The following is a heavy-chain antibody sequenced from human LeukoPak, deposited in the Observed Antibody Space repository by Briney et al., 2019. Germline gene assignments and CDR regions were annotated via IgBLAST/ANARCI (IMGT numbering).Heavy chain of an antibody. CDR3: ARGPYSYDSSGAFDI. Sequence: SETLSLTCTVSGVSISSSNSYWGWIRQPPGKGLEWIGRISSSGSTNYNPSLKSRVTISVDTSKNQFSLKLSSVTAADTAVYFCARGPYSYDSSGAFDIWGQGTMVTVSS. V-gene: IGHV4-39*07. J-gene: IGHJ3*02. CDR2: ISSSGST. CDR1: GVSISSSNSY. D-gene: IGHD3-22*01.